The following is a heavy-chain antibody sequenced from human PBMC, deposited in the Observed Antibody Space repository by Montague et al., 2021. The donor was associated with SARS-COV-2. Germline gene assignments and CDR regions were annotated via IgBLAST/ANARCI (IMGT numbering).Heavy chain of an antibody. CDR1: AGSISTNSYY. J-gene: IGHJ5*02. D-gene: IGHD3-10*01. Sequence: SETLSLTCTVSAGSISTNSYYWAWIRQPPGKGLEWIGSISYSGSTYFNPSLESRLTMSADTSKNHFSLKLSSVTAADTAVCYCARLWDFYGSGSYKNSWFDPWGQGTRVTVSS. V-gene: IGHV4-39*02. CDR2: ISYSGST. CDR3: ARLWDFYGSGSYKNSWFDP.